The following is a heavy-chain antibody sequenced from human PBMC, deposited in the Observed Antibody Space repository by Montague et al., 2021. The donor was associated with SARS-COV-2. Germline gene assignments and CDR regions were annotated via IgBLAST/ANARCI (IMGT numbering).Heavy chain of an antibody. J-gene: IGHJ4*02. Sequence: SLRLSCAASGFVFSDYSMDWVRQAPGKGLEWIGRIRGKANYYTTEYAASVNGRFTVSRDDSESSLYLRMNALKTEDTAVYYCTRRGGDRNSQFENWGQGTLVTVSS. D-gene: IGHD3-16*01. CDR2: IRGKANYYTT. CDR3: TRRGGDRNSQFEN. V-gene: IGHV3-72*01. CDR1: GFVFSDYS.